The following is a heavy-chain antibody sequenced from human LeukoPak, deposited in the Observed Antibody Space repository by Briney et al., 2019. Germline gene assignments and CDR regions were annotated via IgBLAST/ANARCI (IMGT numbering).Heavy chain of an antibody. CDR3: AKEGGGAFDF. Sequence: GSLRLSCAASGFTFSSYWMSWVRQAPGKGLEWVANIKEDGSEKYYVDSVKGRFTISRDNAKNSLYLQMNSLRAEDRAVYYCAKEGGGAFDFWGQGTMVTVSS. J-gene: IGHJ3*01. CDR2: IKEDGSEK. V-gene: IGHV3-7*04. CDR1: GFTFSSYW. D-gene: IGHD3-16*01.